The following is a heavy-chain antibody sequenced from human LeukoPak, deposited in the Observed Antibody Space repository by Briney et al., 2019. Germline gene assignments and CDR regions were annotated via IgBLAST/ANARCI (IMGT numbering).Heavy chain of an antibody. CDR1: GFTFSNCG. J-gene: IGHJ4*02. CDR2: IWYDGSNK. CDR3: ARDRDYDFFDY. V-gene: IGHV3-33*01. D-gene: IGHD3-3*01. Sequence: EGSLRLSCAASGFTFSNCGMHWVRQAPGKGLEWVAHIWYDGSNKYYADSVRGRFTISRDNSKNTLYLQMNSLRAEDTAVYYCARDRDYDFFDYWGQGTLVTVSS.